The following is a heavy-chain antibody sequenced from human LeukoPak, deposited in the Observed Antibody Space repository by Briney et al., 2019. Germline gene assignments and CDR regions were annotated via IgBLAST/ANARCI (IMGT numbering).Heavy chain of an antibody. J-gene: IGHJ4*02. D-gene: IGHD3-10*01. CDR3: AREAAPHTRWFGEMLRPLSMDY. V-gene: IGHV1-46*01. CDR1: GYTFTSHY. CDR2: INPSGGST. Sequence: GASVKVSCKASGYTFTSHYIHWLRQAPGQGPEGMGIINPSGGSTTYAQKFQGRVTMTRDTSTSTAYLELSSLKSEDTAVYYCAREAAPHTRWFGEMLRPLSMDYWGQGTQVTVSS.